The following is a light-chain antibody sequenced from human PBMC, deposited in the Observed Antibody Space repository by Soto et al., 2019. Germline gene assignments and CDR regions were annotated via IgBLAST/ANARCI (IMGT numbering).Light chain of an antibody. CDR2: DTS. J-gene: IGKJ3*01. CDR3: QQRTNWPRSFT. CDR1: QSVSSY. V-gene: IGKV3-11*01. Sequence: EIVLTQSPATLSLSPGERATLSCRASQSVSSYLAWYQQKPGQAPRLLIYDTSNRATGIPARFSGSGSGTDFRLTISSLDPEDFAFYYCQQRTNWPRSFTFGPGTKIDLK.